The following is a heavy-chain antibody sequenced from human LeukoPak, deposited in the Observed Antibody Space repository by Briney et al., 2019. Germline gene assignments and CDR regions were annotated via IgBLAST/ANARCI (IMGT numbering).Heavy chain of an antibody. CDR3: ARIQIYSSSSFDY. V-gene: IGHV2-70*11. CDR1: GFSLITRGMC. J-gene: IGHJ4*02. Sequence: VSGPTLVNPTQTLTLTCTFPGFSLITRGMCVSWIRQPPGKALEWLARIDWDDDKYYSTSLKTRPTISKDTSKNQVVLTMTNMDPVDTATYYCARIQIYSSSSFDYWGQGTLVTVSS. D-gene: IGHD6-6*01. CDR2: IDWDDDK.